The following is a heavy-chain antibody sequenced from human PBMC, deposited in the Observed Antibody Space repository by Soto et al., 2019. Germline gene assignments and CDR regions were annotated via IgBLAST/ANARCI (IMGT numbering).Heavy chain of an antibody. CDR3: ARSDCSGVSCYKNSFDY. CDR2: IYYSGST. Sequence: SETLSLTCTVSGGSISSYYWSWIRQPPGKGLEWIGYIYYSGSTNYNPSLKSRVTISVDTSKNQFSLKLSSVTAADTAVYYCARSDCSGVSCYKNSFDYWGKETLVT. V-gene: IGHV4-59*01. CDR1: GGSISSYY. D-gene: IGHD2-15*01. J-gene: IGHJ4*02.